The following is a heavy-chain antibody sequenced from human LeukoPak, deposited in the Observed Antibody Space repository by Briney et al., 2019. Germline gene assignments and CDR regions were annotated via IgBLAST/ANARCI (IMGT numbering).Heavy chain of an antibody. Sequence: SETLSLTCTVSGGPISSSSYYWSWIRQPPGKGLEWIGEINHSGSTNYTPSIKSRVTISVDTSKNQFSLKLSSVTAADTAVYYCANDPFTSWDAFDIWGQGTMVTVSS. CDR1: GGPISSSSYY. CDR2: INHSGST. V-gene: IGHV4-39*07. J-gene: IGHJ3*02. D-gene: IGHD2-2*01. CDR3: ANDPFTSWDAFDI.